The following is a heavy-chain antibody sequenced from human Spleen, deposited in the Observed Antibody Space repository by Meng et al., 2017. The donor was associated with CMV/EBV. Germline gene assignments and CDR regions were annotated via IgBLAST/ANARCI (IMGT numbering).Heavy chain of an antibody. D-gene: IGHD3-10*01. CDR3: ARGRQGGHFDY. Sequence: GESLKISCAASGFTFSNYAMSWVRQAPGKGLEWVSVIYSGGSTYYADSVKGRFTISRDNSKNTLYLQMNSLRAEDTAVYYCARGRQGGHFDYWGQGTLVTVSS. CDR2: IYSGGST. J-gene: IGHJ4*02. CDR1: GFTFSNYA. V-gene: IGHV3-53*01.